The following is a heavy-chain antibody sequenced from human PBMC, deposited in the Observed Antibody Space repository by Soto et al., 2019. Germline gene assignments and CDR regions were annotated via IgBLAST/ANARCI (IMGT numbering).Heavy chain of an antibody. V-gene: IGHV4-39*02. J-gene: IGHJ5*02. CDR2: IDYSGST. CDR3: SRRAPEGFDP. Sequence: TLSLTCTVSGSTIRSSNYYWAWIRQPPGKGLEWIGSIDYSGSTYYNPSLKSRVTISVDTSKNHFSLKLGSVTAADTALYYCSRRAPEGFDPWGQGTLVTVSS. CDR1: GSTIRSSNYY.